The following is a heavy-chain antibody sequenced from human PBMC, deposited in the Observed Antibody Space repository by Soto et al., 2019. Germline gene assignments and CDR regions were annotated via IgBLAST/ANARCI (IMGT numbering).Heavy chain of an antibody. CDR3: AKVLVAATYNFDY. J-gene: IGHJ4*02. V-gene: IGHV3-23*01. CDR1: GFTFSRYA. D-gene: IGHD2-15*01. CDR2: ISGSGGST. Sequence: EVQLLESGGGLVQPGGSLRLSCAASGFTFSRYAMSWVRQAPGKGLEWVSAISGSGGSTYSADSVKGRFTISRDNSKNTLYLQMNSLRAEDTAVYYCAKVLVAATYNFDYWGQGTLVTVS.